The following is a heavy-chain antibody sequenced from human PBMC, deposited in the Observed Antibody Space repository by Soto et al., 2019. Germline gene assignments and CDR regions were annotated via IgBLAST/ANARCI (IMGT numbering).Heavy chain of an antibody. J-gene: IGHJ4*02. V-gene: IGHV4-30-2*01. D-gene: IGHD3-22*01. CDR3: ARGPESDYYDSSGYGLFDY. CDR1: GGSISSGGYS. Sequence: TLSLTCAVSGGSISSGGYSWSWIRQPPGKGLEWIGYIYHSGSTYYNPSLKSRVTISVDRSKNQFSLKLSSVAAADTAVYYCARGPESDYYDSSGYGLFDYWGQGTLVTVSS. CDR2: IYHSGST.